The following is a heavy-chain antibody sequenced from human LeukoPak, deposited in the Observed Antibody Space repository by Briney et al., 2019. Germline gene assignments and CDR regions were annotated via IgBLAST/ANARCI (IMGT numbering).Heavy chain of an antibody. CDR3: AREISHVRYQLLSGAHGFDP. V-gene: IGHV3-21*01. Sequence: PGGSLRLSCAASGFTFSSYSMNWVRQAPGKGLEWVSSISSSSSYIYYADSVKGRFTISRDNAKNSLYLQMNSLRAEDTAVYYCAREISHVRYQLLSGAHGFDPWGQGTLVTVSS. CDR2: ISSSSSYI. D-gene: IGHD2-2*01. J-gene: IGHJ5*02. CDR1: GFTFSSYS.